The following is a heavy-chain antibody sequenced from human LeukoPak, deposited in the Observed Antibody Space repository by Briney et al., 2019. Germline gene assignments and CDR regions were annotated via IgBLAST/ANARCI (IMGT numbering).Heavy chain of an antibody. CDR1: GFTFSSYA. D-gene: IGHD3-16*01. Sequence: PGGSLRLSCAASGFTFSSYAMSWVRQAPGKGLEWVSGISGSGGSTNYADSVKGRFTISRDNSKNTLFLEMNSLRVEDTAVYYCAKGRGFRVWDPWDNWGQGTLITVSS. CDR3: AKGRGFRVWDPWDN. CDR2: ISGSGGST. V-gene: IGHV3-23*01. J-gene: IGHJ4*02.